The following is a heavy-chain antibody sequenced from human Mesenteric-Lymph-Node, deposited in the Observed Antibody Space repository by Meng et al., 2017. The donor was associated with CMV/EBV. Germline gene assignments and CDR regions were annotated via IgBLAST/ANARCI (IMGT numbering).Heavy chain of an antibody. Sequence: GESLKISCAASGLTFSDHYMDWVRQPPGQGLEWVGRSRNKANSYTTEYAASVKGRFSISRDLSNNSLYLQMNSLEIEDTAVYYCARLHYSGYYFDYWAQGTLVTVSS. CDR3: ARLHYSGYYFDY. CDR2: SRNKANSYTT. CDR1: GLTFSDHY. V-gene: IGHV3-72*01. J-gene: IGHJ4*02. D-gene: IGHD1-26*01.